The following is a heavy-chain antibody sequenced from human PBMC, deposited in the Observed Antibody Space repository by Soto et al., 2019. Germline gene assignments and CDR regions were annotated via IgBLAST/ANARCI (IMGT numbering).Heavy chain of an antibody. CDR3: ARDYGVDTAMKYGSGGSCYQGGMDV. CDR2: ISSSSSYI. CDR1: GFTFSSYS. Sequence: PGGSLRLSCAASGFTFSSYSMNWVRQAPGKGLEWVSSISSSSSYIYYADSVKGRFTISRDNAKNSLYLQMNSLRAEDTAVYYCARDYGVDTAMKYGSGGSCYQGGMDVWGQGTTVTVS. D-gene: IGHD2-15*01. V-gene: IGHV3-21*01. J-gene: IGHJ6*02.